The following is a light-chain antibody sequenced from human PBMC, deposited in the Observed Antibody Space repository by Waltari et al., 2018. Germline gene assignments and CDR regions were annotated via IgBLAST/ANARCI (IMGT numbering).Light chain of an antibody. V-gene: IGLV3-1*01. CDR2: QDN. CDR3: QAWDSSTNVV. Sequence: SYALTQPPPAAVSPGQPASTTCSGHKLGDKYDSWYQQKPGQSHVLVIYQDNKRPSGIPERFSGSNSGNTATLTISGTQAMDEADYYCQAWDSSTNVVFGGGTNLTVL. CDR1: KLGDKY. J-gene: IGLJ2*01.